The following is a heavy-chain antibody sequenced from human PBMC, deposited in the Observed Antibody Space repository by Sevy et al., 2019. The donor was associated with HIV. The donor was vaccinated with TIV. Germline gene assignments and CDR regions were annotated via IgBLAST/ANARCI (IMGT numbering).Heavy chain of an antibody. CDR2: ISYDGSNK. CDR3: ARSSSGGSCYRRVGYYYYGMDV. CDR1: GFTFSSYA. D-gene: IGHD2-15*01. V-gene: IGHV3-30-3*01. J-gene: IGHJ6*02. Sequence: GGSLRLSCAASGFTFSSYAMHWVRQAPGKGLEWVAVISYDGSNKYYADSVKGRFTISRDNSKNTLYLQMNSLRAEDTAVYYCARSSSGGSCYRRVGYYYYGMDVWGQGTTVTVSS.